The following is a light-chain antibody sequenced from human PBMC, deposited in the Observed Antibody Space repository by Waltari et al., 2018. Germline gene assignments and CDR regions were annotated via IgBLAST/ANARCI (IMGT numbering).Light chain of an antibody. CDR3: QQHNSNPFT. CDR1: QGISSY. CDR2: KAS. J-gene: IGKJ3*01. V-gene: IGKV1-9*01. Sequence: DIQMTQSPSSLSASVGDRVTITCRASQGISSYLAWYQQKPGKAPKLLIYKASTLQSGVPSRFSGSGSVTDFTLTISSLQPEDFATYYCQQHNSNPFTFGPGTKLDIK.